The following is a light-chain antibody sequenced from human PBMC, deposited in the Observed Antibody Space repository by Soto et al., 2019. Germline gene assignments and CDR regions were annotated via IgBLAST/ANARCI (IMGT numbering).Light chain of an antibody. CDR2: DAS. CDR3: QQRSNWPPEGT. Sequence: EIGLTQSPATLSLSPGERATLSCRASQSVSSYLAWYQQKPGQAPRLLIYDASNRATGIPARFSGSGSGTDFTLTISSLEPEDFAVYYCQQRSNWPPEGTFGQGTKVEIK. CDR1: QSVSSY. J-gene: IGKJ1*01. V-gene: IGKV3-11*01.